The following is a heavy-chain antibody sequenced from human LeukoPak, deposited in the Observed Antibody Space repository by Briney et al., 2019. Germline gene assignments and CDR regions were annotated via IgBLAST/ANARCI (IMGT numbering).Heavy chain of an antibody. D-gene: IGHD3-10*01. J-gene: IGHJ5*02. V-gene: IGHV4-38-2*02. CDR1: GYSISSGYY. Sequence: SETLSLTCTVSGYSISSGYYWGWIRQPPGKGLEWIGSIYHSGSTYYNPSLKSRVTISVDTSKNQFSLKLSSVTAADTAVYYCARALLWFGDGVDWFDPWGQGTLVTVSS. CDR2: IYHSGST. CDR3: ARALLWFGDGVDWFDP.